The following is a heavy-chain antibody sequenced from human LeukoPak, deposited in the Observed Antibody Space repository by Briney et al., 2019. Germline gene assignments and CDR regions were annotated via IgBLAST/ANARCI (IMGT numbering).Heavy chain of an antibody. V-gene: IGHV3-74*01. Sequence: GGSLRLSCAASGFTFSSYAMNWVRQAPGKGLVWVSRINSDGSSTSYADSVKGRFTISRDNAKNTLYLQMNSLRAEDTAVYYCARTENLGIKQNYYYYGMDVWGQGTTVTVSS. CDR3: ARTENLGIKQNYYYYGMDV. CDR1: GFTFSSYA. J-gene: IGHJ6*02. CDR2: INSDGSST. D-gene: IGHD1-20*01.